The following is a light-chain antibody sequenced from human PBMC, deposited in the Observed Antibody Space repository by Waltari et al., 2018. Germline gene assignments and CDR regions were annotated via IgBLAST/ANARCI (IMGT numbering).Light chain of an antibody. Sequence: QSALTQPASVSGSPGQSITISCTGTSSDVGGYNSVSWYQDHPGQAPKVIIYDVSDRPSGISERFSGSKAGNTASLTISGLQAEDEADHYCSSQSSDNVVLFGGGTKLTVL. V-gene: IGLV2-14*03. CDR1: SSDVGGYNS. CDR2: DVS. J-gene: IGLJ2*01. CDR3: SSQSSDNVVL.